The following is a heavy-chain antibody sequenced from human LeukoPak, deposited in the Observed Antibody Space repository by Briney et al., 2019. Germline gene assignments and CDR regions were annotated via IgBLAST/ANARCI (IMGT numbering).Heavy chain of an antibody. CDR1: GFTLRNHW. V-gene: IGHV3-74*03. J-gene: IGHJ4*02. CDR3: ARDQRVTGRPDIDY. CDR2: ISSDGSST. Sequence: GGSLRLSCAASGFTLRNHWMHWVRQTPGKGLVWVSRISSDGSSTTYADSVKGRFTISRDNAKNTLYLQMNNLRAEDTAMYYCARDQRVTGRPDIDYWGQGTLVIVSS. D-gene: IGHD6-6*01.